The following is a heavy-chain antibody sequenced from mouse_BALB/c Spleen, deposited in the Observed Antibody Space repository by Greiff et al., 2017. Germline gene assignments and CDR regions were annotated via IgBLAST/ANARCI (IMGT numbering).Heavy chain of an antibody. CDR2: IDPANGNT. CDR1: GFNIKDTY. Sequence: EVQLVESGAELVKPGASVKLSCTASGFNIKDTYMHWVKQRPEQGLEWIGRIDPANGNTKYDPKFQGKATITADTSSNTAYLQLSSLTSEDTAVYYCARGGISYYAMDYWGQGTSVTVSS. D-gene: IGHD2-14*01. J-gene: IGHJ4*01. CDR3: ARGGISYYAMDY. V-gene: IGHV14-3*02.